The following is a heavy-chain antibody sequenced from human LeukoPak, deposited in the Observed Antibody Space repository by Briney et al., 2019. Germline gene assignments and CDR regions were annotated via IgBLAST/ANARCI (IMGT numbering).Heavy chain of an antibody. D-gene: IGHD5-24*01. Sequence: AASVKVSCKASGYTFTGYYMHWVRQAPGQGLEWMGWISAYNGHTNYAQKFQGRVTMTRDTSISTAYMELSRLRSDDTAVYYCARDLGMATTFDYWGQGTLVTVSS. CDR2: ISAYNGHT. J-gene: IGHJ4*02. V-gene: IGHV1-2*02. CDR3: ARDLGMATTFDY. CDR1: GYTFTGYY.